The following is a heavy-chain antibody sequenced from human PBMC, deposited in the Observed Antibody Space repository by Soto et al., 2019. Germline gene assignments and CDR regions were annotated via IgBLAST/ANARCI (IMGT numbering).Heavy chain of an antibody. CDR1: GYTFTRYG. J-gene: IGHJ6*02. D-gene: IGHD3-3*01. CDR3: ARMRDYDFWSGYYRSLGCYYGMDV. V-gene: IGHV1-18*01. CDR2: ISAYNGNT. Sequence: ASVKVSCKGSGYTFTRYGISWVRQAPGQGLEWMGWISAYNGNTNYAQKLQGRVTMTRNTSISTAYMELSSLRSEDTAVYYCARMRDYDFWSGYYRSLGCYYGMDVWGQGTTVTVSS.